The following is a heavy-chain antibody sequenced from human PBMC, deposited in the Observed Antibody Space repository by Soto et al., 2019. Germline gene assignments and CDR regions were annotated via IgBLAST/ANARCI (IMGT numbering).Heavy chain of an antibody. CDR2: IIPIFGTA. V-gene: IGHV1-69*06. CDR3: ARAPAPSVRYSSGWYTDWFDP. J-gene: IGHJ5*02. D-gene: IGHD6-19*01. CDR1: GGTFSSYA. Sequence: GASVKVSCKASGGTFSSYAISWVRQAPGQGLEWMGGIIPIFGTANYAQKFQGRVTITADKSTSTAYMELSSLRSEDTAVYYCARAPAPSVRYSSGWYTDWFDPWGQGTLVTVSS.